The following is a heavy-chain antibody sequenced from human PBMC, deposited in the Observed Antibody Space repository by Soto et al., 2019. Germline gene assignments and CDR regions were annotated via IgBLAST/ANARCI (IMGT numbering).Heavy chain of an antibody. CDR1: GGPVRDAYSY. CDR2: LSYTGST. V-gene: IGHV4-30-4*01. CDR3: ARELEGGVFDI. J-gene: IGHJ3*02. Sequence: SETLSLTCTVSGGPVRDAYSYWTWNRQPPGKGLEWMGYLSYTGSTYYNPSLRNRATISVDESSNHLSLRLSSVTAADTAVYYCARELEGGVFDIWGRGTLVTVSS. D-gene: IGHD2-8*02.